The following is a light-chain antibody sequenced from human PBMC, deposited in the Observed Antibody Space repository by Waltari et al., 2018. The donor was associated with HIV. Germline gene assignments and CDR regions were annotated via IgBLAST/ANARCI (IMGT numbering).Light chain of an antibody. V-gene: IGLV1-44*01. Sequence: QSVLTQPPSASGTPGQTVVISCSGNSSNIGNNDVTWYQVLPGSAPRLLIYMSNYRPSGVPGRFSGSRSGTSASLAIHALQSEDEADYYCATWDDSLYGMFGGGTKLTV. CDR3: ATWDDSLYGM. CDR1: SSNIGNND. CDR2: MSN. J-gene: IGLJ3*02.